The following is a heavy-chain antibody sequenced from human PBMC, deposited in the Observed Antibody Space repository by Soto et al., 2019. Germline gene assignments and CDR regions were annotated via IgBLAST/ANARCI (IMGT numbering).Heavy chain of an antibody. D-gene: IGHD4-17*01. CDR3: AKSVNRHYYYTMDV. V-gene: IGHV3-23*01. CDR1: GFTFSSYV. CDR2: VSGSGGST. J-gene: IGHJ6*02. Sequence: EVQLLESGGGLVQPGESLRLSCAASGFTFSSYVMIWVRQAPGKGLEWVSVVSGSGGSTYYVDSVKGRFTISRDNSKNTLYLQMNSLRAEDTAVYYCAKSVNRHYYYTMDVWGQGTTVTVSS.